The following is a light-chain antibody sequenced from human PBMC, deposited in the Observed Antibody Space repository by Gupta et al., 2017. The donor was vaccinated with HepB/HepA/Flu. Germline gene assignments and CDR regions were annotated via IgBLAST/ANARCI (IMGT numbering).Light chain of an antibody. CDR2: KAS. J-gene: IGKJ1*01. CDR3: QQYNSYASWT. CDR1: QSINSY. V-gene: IGKV1-5*03. Sequence: DIHLTQSPSTLPASVGDRVTITCRASQSINSYLAWYQQKPGKAPKVLIYKASSLESGVPSRFSGSGFETEFTLTISSLQPDDFATYYCQQYNSYASWTFGQGTKVEIK.